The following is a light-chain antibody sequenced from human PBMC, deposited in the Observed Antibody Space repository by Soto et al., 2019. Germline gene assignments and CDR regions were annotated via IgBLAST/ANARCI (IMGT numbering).Light chain of an antibody. Sequence: IXXXXXPXTLSLSPGERATLSCRASQSVSSYLAWYQQKPGQAPRLLIYDASNRATGIPARFSGSGSGTDFTLTISSLEPEDFAVYYCQQRSNWPYTCGQGTKLEIK. CDR2: DAS. CDR3: QQRSNWPYT. V-gene: IGKV3-11*01. CDR1: QSVSSY. J-gene: IGKJ2*01.